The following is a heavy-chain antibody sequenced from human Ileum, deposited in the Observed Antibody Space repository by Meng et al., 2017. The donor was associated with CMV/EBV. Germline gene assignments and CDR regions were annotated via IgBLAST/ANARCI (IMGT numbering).Heavy chain of an antibody. Sequence: GESLKISCAASAFSFSTYSMNWVRQAPGRGLEWVSSISGSGSYINYADSVKGRFTISRDNAKNSLYLQMNSLGAEDTAVYYCARDLTVGTYYGMDVWGHGTTVTVSS. D-gene: IGHD1-14*01. CDR3: ARDLTVGTYYGMDV. V-gene: IGHV3-21*01. CDR1: AFSFSTYS. J-gene: IGHJ6*02. CDR2: ISGSGSYI.